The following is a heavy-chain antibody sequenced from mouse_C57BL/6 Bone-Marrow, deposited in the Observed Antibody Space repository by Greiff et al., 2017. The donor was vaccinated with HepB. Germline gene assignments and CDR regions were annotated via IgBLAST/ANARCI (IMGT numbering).Heavy chain of an antibody. Sequence: EVKLLESGPGLVKPSQSLSLTCSVTGYSITSGYYWNWIRQFPGNKLEWMGYISYDGSNNYNPSLKNRISITRDTSKNQFFLKLNSVTTEDTATYYCARTTTYYYAMDYWGQGTSVTVSS. CDR2: ISYDGSN. CDR1: GYSITSGYY. CDR3: ARTTTYYYAMDY. J-gene: IGHJ4*01. V-gene: IGHV3-6*01. D-gene: IGHD1-1*01.